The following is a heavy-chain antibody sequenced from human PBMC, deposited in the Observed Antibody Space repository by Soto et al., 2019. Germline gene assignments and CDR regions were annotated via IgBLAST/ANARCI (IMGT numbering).Heavy chain of an antibody. CDR2: IWYDGSNK. V-gene: IGHV3-33*01. J-gene: IGHJ4*02. CDR3: ARGEGLLRYFDWFPFDY. D-gene: IGHD3-9*01. Sequence: VGSLRLSCAASGFTSSSYGMHWVRQAPGKGLEWVAVIWYDGSNKYYADSVKGRFTISRDNSKNTLYLQMNSLRAEDTAVYYCARGEGLLRYFDWFPFDYWGQGTLVTVSS. CDR1: GFTSSSYG.